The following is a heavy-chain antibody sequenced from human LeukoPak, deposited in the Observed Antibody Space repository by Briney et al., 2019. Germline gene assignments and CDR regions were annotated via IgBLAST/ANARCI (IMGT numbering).Heavy chain of an antibody. V-gene: IGHV3-21*01. Sequence: AGGSLRLSCAASGFTFSSYSMNWVRQAPGKGLEWVSSISSSSSYIYYADSVKGRFTISRDNAKNSLYLQMNSLRAEDTAVYYCARGLTLWEPPGYGMDVWGQGTTVTVSS. CDR1: GFTFSSYS. CDR3: ARGLTLWEPPGYGMDV. CDR2: ISSSSSYI. D-gene: IGHD1-26*01. J-gene: IGHJ6*02.